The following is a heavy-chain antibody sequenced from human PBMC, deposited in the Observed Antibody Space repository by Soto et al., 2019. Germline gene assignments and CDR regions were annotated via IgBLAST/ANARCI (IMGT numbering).Heavy chain of an antibody. J-gene: IGHJ6*02. CDR2: IFYSGTT. D-gene: IGHD2-8*01. CDR1: GDSISSGNYY. CDR3: ARDRRYCTNGVCYGYYYYGMDV. Sequence: SETLSLTCSVSGDSISSGNYYWTWIRQPPGKGLEWIGYIFYSGTTYYNPSLVSRLTITIDTSKNHFSLNLSSVTAADTAVYYCARDRRYCTNGVCYGYYYYGMDVWGQGTTVTVSS. V-gene: IGHV4-30-4*01.